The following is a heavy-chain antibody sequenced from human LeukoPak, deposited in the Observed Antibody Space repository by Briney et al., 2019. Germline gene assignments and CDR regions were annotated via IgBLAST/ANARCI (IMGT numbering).Heavy chain of an antibody. CDR3: ARVEMATINYYYYGMDV. V-gene: IGHV3-23*01. Sequence: GGSLRLSCAASGFTFSSYAMNWVRQAPGKGLEWVSAISGSGGSIYYADSVKGRFTISRDNSRNTMYLQMNSLRAEDTAVYYCARVEMATINYYYYGMDVWGQGTTVTVSS. CDR2: ISGSGGSI. J-gene: IGHJ6*02. CDR1: GFTFSSYA. D-gene: IGHD5-24*01.